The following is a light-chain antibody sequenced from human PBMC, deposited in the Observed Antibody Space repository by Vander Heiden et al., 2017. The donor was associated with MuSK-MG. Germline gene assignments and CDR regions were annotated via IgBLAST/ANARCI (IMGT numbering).Light chain of an antibody. CDR3: SSYTSGTTHVV. Sequence: QSALTQPASVSGSPGQSITISCTGTSSDIGGYNYVSWYQQHPGKAPKLMIYDVITRPSGVSNRFSGAKSGNSAALTISGLQAEDEADYYCSSYTSGTTHVVFGGGTKLTVL. V-gene: IGLV2-14*01. CDR2: DVI. CDR1: SSDIGGYNY. J-gene: IGLJ2*01.